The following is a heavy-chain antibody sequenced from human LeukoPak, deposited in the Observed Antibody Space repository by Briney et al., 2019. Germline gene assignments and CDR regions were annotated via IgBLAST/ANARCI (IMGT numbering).Heavy chain of an antibody. J-gene: IGHJ4*02. Sequence: SVKVSCKASGGTFSSYAISWVRQAPGQGLEWMGRTIPILGIANYAQKFQGRVTITADKSTSTAYMELSSLRSEDTAVYYCARSAQLGVPFDYWGQGTLVTVSS. CDR2: TIPILGIA. V-gene: IGHV1-69*04. D-gene: IGHD2-2*01. CDR3: ARSAQLGVPFDY. CDR1: GGTFSSYA.